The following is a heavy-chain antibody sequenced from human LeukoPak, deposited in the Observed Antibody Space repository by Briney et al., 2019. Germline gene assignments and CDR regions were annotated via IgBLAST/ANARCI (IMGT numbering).Heavy chain of an antibody. J-gene: IGHJ4*02. CDR1: GFTFSDYY. D-gene: IGHD1-26*01. CDR3: ARDVVRATKGDPSHYFDY. V-gene: IGHV3-11*01. CDR2: ISSSGSTI. Sequence: GGSLRLSCAASGFTFSDYYMSWIRQAPGKGLEWVSYISSSGSTIYYADSVKGRFTISRDNAKNSLYLQMNSLRAEDTAVYYCARDVVRATKGDPSHYFDYWGQGTLVTVSS.